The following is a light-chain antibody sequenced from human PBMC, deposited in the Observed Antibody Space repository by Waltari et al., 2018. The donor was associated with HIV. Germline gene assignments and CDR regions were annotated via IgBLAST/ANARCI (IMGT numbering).Light chain of an antibody. Sequence: SALPHPASVSGSPGHPITIPSTGTSIAVGVYNSFAWYQQHPGKAPKLIIYDVSNRPSGVPYRFSGSKSGNTASLTISGLQAEDEADYYCKSKTSSSTPCVFGTGTKVTVL. CDR3: KSKTSSSTPCV. CDR2: DVS. CDR1: SIAVGVYNS. J-gene: IGLJ1*01. V-gene: IGLV2-14*03.